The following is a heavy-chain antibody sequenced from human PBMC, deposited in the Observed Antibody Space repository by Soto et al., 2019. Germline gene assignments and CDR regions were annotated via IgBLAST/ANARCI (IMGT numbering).Heavy chain of an antibody. Sequence: QVQLVESGGGLVKPGGSLRLSCAASGFTFGDYYMSWVRQAPGKGLEWVSYISGGSHYTNYADSVRGRFTISRDNAKNLLFLQLNSPRAEDTAVYYCARDIRGDENYIQFDFWGQGTLVTVSS. CDR1: GFTFGDYY. J-gene: IGHJ4*02. V-gene: IGHV3-11*06. D-gene: IGHD1-7*01. CDR2: ISGGSHYT. CDR3: ARDIRGDENYIQFDF.